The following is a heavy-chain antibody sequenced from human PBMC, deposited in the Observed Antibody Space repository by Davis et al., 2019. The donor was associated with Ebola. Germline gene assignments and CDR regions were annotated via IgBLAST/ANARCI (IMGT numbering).Heavy chain of an antibody. CDR2: RKQDGSEK. CDR1: GFTFSSYW. J-gene: IGHJ4*02. Sequence: GGSLRLSCAASGFTFSSYWMSWVRQAPGKGLEWVANRKQDGSEKYYVDSVKGRFTISRDNAKNTLYLQMDGLRVEDTAVYYCASGLDYWGQGSLVTVSS. V-gene: IGHV3-7*01. CDR3: ASGLDY.